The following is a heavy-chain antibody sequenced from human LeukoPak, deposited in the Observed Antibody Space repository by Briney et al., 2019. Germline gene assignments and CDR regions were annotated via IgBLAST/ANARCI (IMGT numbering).Heavy chain of an antibody. V-gene: IGHV4-39*01. CDR1: GDSISSSNYY. J-gene: IGHJ4*02. D-gene: IGHD4-23*01. CDR3: ATSYGGHGNVFDY. CDR2: VYYSGST. Sequence: PSETLSLTCTVSGDSISSSNYYWGWIRQPPGKGLEWIGNVYYSGSTFYNPCLKSRVTISVGTSKNQFSLKLGSVTAADTAVYYCATSYGGHGNVFDYWGQGTLVTVSS.